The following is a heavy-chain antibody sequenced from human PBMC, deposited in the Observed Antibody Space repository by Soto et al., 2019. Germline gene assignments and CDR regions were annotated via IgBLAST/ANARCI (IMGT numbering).Heavy chain of an antibody. V-gene: IGHV3-74*01. Sequence: EVRLVESGGGLVQPGGSLRLSCVASGFTFSSYWLHWVRQVPGKGLVWVSRINTDGSTTSYADSVKGRFTISRDNAKNTLYLQMNSLRVEDTAVYYCASGEVGWGQGTLVTVSS. J-gene: IGHJ4*02. CDR3: ASGEVG. D-gene: IGHD1-26*01. CDR2: INTDGSTT. CDR1: GFTFSSYW.